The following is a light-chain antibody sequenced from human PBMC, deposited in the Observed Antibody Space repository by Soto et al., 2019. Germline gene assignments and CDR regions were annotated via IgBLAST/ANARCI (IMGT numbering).Light chain of an antibody. CDR2: GAS. Sequence: EIVLTQSPGTPSSFPGARATLSIRVSRSVSSSQLAWYQQKPGQAPRLLIYGASSRATGTPDRFSGSGSGTDFTLTISRLEPEDFAVYYCQQYGRSPRTFGHGTKVDIK. CDR1: RSVSSSQ. CDR3: QQYGRSPRT. V-gene: IGKV3-20*01. J-gene: IGKJ1*01.